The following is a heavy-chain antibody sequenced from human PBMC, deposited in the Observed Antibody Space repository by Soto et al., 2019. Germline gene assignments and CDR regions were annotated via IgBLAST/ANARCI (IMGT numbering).Heavy chain of an antibody. Sequence: QVQLVQSGAEVKKPGASVKVSCKASGYTFTSYYMHWVRQAPGQGLEWLGIINPSGGSTSYAQKFQGRVTMTRDTSTSTVYMELSSLRSEDTAVYYCARDQDTAMVPHYYYYGMDVWGQGTTVTVSS. V-gene: IGHV1-46*01. CDR2: INPSGGST. CDR3: ARDQDTAMVPHYYYYGMDV. CDR1: GYTFTSYY. J-gene: IGHJ6*02. D-gene: IGHD5-18*01.